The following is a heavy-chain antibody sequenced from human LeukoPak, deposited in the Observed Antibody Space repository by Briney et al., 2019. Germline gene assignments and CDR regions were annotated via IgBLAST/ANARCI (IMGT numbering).Heavy chain of an antibody. Sequence: GRSLRLSCVASGFTFNSHTLHWVRQAPGKGLEWVAVISNDGSNKYYADSVKGRFTISRDTSKNTLYLQMNSLRAEDTAVYYCAKGHRSSSSFFDSWGQGILVTVSS. V-gene: IGHV3-30*07. CDR3: AKGHRSSSSFFDS. D-gene: IGHD6-19*01. CDR2: ISNDGSNK. CDR1: GFTFNSHT. J-gene: IGHJ4*02.